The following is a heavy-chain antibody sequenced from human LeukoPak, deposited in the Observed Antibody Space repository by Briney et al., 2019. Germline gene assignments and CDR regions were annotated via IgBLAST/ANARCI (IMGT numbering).Heavy chain of an antibody. V-gene: IGHV3-30*02. J-gene: IGHJ3*02. CDR2: IRYDGSNK. CDR1: GFTFSSYG. D-gene: IGHD1-26*01. CDR3: AKDYVGSYGAFDI. Sequence: PGGSLRLSCAASGFTFSSYGMHWVRQAPGKGLEWVAFIRYDGSNKYYADSVKGRFTISRDNSKNTLYLQMNSLRAEDTAVYYCAKDYVGSYGAFDIWGQGTMVTVSS.